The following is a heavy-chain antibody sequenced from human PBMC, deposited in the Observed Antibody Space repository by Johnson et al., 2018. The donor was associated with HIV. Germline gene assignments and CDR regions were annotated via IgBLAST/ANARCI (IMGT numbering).Heavy chain of an antibody. CDR3: ARDGGYSSIWYKYAFVI. CDR1: GLTFSDYY. J-gene: IGHJ3*02. CDR2: ISGSGGST. V-gene: IGHV3-23*04. Sequence: VQLVESGGGLVKPGGSLRLSCAASGLTFSDYYMSWIRQAQGKGLEWVSAISGSGGSTYYADSVKGRFTISRDNSKNTLYLQMNSLRAEDTAVYYCARDGGYSSIWYKYAFVIWGQGTMVTVSS. D-gene: IGHD6-13*01.